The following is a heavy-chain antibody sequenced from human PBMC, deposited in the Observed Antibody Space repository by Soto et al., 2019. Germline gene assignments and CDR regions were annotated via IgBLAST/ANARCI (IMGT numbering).Heavy chain of an antibody. J-gene: IGHJ4*02. D-gene: IGHD2-15*01. CDR2: INHSGGT. CDR3: AAPPGGRPAPYSY. V-gene: IGHV4-34*01. CDR1: GGSFSGYY. Sequence: QVQLQQWGAGLLKPSETLSLTCAVYGGSFSGYYWTWIRQPPGKGLEWIGEINHSGGTNYNPSLKSRVTISFDTPKNQFSLKLTSVTAADTAVYYCAAPPGGRPAPYSYWGQGTLVTVSS.